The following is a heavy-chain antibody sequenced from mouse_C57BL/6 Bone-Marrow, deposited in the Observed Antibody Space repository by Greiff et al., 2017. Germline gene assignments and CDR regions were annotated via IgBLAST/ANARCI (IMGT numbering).Heavy chain of an antibody. CDR2: ISYDGSN. Sequence: EVKLVESGPGLVKPSQSLSLTCSVTGYSITSGYYWNWIRQFPGNKLEWMRYISYDGSNNYNPSLKNRISITRDTSKNQFFLKLNSVTTEDTATYYCASLVRTYAMDYWGQGTSVTVSS. CDR3: ASLVRTYAMDY. J-gene: IGHJ4*01. V-gene: IGHV3-6*01. D-gene: IGHD2-5*01. CDR1: GYSITSGYY.